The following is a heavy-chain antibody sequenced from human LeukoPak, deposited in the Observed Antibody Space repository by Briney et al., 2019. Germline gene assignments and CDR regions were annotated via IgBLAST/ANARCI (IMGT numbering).Heavy chain of an antibody. J-gene: IGHJ4*02. Sequence: SETLSLTCTVSGGSMSTSHYYWGWIRQPPGKGLEWIGSIYYSGSTYYNPFLKSRVTISVDTSKNQFSLKLSSVTAADTAVYYCARSAASGFGYWGQGTLVTVSS. CDR3: ARSAASGFGY. CDR1: GGSMSTSHYY. CDR2: IYYSGST. D-gene: IGHD3-10*01. V-gene: IGHV4-39*07.